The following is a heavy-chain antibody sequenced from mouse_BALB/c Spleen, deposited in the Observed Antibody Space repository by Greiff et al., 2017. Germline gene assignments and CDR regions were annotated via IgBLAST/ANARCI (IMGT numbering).Heavy chain of an antibody. V-gene: IGHV5-12-1*01. J-gene: IGHJ2*01. Sequence: EVKLVESGGGLVKPGGSLKLSCAASGFAFSSYDMSWVRQTPEKRLEWVAYISSGGGSTYYPDTVKGRFTISRDNAKNTLYLQMSSLKSEDTAMYYCARMGSITTDFDYWGQGTTLTVSS. CDR2: ISSGGGST. CDR3: ARMGSITTDFDY. CDR1: GFAFSSYD. D-gene: IGHD1-2*01.